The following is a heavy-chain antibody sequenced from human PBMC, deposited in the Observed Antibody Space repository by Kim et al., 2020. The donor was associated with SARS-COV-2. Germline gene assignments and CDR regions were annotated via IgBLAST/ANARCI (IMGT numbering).Heavy chain of an antibody. CDR2: LYVGGST. J-gene: IGHJ6*02. V-gene: IGHV4-4*07. Sequence: SETLSLTCTVSGGSISSYYWSWIRQPAGKGLEWLGRLYVGGSTNYNPSLKSRVTMSVDTSKNQLSLKLTSVTAADTAVYYCAKGTADYYTGMVFWGQGTT. CDR3: AKGTADYYTGMVF. D-gene: IGHD2-21*02. CDR1: GGSISSYY.